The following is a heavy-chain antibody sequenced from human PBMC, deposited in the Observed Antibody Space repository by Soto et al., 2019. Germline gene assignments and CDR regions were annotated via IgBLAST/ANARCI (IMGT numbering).Heavy chain of an antibody. J-gene: IGHJ4*02. CDR1: GYTLTELS. D-gene: IGHD6-19*01. CDR2: FDPEDGET. V-gene: IGHV1-24*01. CDR3: ASYSSGWYAVSY. Sequence: GASVKVSCKVSGYTLTELSMHWVRQAPGKGLEWMGGFDPEDGETIYAQKFQGRVTMTEDTSTDTAYMELSSLRSEDTAVYYCASYSSGWYAVSYWGQGTLVTSP.